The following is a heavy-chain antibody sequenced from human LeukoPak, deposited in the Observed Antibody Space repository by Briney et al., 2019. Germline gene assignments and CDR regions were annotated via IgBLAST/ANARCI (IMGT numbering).Heavy chain of an antibody. V-gene: IGHV3-7*01. J-gene: IGHJ4*02. CDR2: IKQDGSEK. Sequence: GGSLRLSCAASGFTFSSYSMNWVRQAPGKGLEWVANIKQDGSEKYYVDSVKGRFTISRNNAKNSLYLQMNSLRAEDTAVYYCARGSPYGDSAYYFDYWGQGTLVTVSS. CDR1: GFTFSSYS. D-gene: IGHD4-17*01. CDR3: ARGSPYGDSAYYFDY.